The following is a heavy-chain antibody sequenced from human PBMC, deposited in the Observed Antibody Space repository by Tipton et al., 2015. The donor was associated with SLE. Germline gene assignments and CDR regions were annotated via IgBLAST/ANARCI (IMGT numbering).Heavy chain of an antibody. V-gene: IGHV3-11*01. CDR1: GFTFSDYY. D-gene: IGHD3-22*01. J-gene: IGHJ4*02. CDR2: ISSGGTII. CDR3: ARDSGYYDSSEYYYSDH. Sequence: QLVQSGGGLVKPGGSLRLSCAASGFTFSDYYMSWIRQAPGKGLEWISYISSGGTIIYYADSVKGRFTIARDNATNSLSLQMNSLRADDTAVYYCARDSGYYDSSEYYYSDHWGQGTLVTVSS.